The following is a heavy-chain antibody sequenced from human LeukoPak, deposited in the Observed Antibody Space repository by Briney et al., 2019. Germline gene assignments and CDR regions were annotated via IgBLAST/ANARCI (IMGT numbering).Heavy chain of an antibody. CDR1: GYTFTSYY. D-gene: IGHD5-18*01. V-gene: IGHV1-46*01. CDR2: INPSGGST. Sequence: GASVKVSCKASGYTFTSYYMHWVRQAPGQGLEWMGIINPSGGSTSYAQKFQGRVTMTRDTSTSTVYMELSSLRSEDTAMYYCARDRTGGYSYGYGWFDPWGQGTLVTVSS. CDR3: ARDRTGGYSYGYGWFDP. J-gene: IGHJ5*02.